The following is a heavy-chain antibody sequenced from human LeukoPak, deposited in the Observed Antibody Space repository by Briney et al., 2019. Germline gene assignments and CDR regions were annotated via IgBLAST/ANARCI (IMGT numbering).Heavy chain of an antibody. CDR2: ISPNSVEK. V-gene: IGHV1-2*02. D-gene: IGHD6-13*01. CDR1: GYTFSDYY. CDR3: ARVRIAAAGPYYYYGMDV. Sequence: ASVKVSCKASGYTFSDYYMHWVRQAPAQGLEWMGWISPNSVEKKYAQKFQGRVTMTRDTSISTAYMELSRLRSDDTAVYYCARVRIAAAGPYYYYGMDVWGQGTTVTVSS. J-gene: IGHJ6*02.